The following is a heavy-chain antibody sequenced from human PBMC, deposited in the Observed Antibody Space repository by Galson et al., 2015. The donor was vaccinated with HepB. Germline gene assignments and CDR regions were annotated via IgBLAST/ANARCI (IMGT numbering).Heavy chain of an antibody. Sequence: SLRLSCAASGFTFSSYAMHWVRQAPGKGLEWVAVISYDGSNKYYADSVKGRFTISRDNSKNTLYLQMNSLRAEDTAVYYCARDFDEGGTGKYSYGLGFFDYWGQGTLVTVSS. D-gene: IGHD5-18*01. V-gene: IGHV3-30*04. CDR2: ISYDGSNK. J-gene: IGHJ4*02. CDR1: GFTFSSYA. CDR3: ARDFDEGGTGKYSYGLGFFDY.